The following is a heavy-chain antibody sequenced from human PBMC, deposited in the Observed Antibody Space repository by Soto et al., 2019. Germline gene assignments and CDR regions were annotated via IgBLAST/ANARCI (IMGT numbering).Heavy chain of an antibody. D-gene: IGHD2-15*01. J-gene: IGHJ4*02. CDR1: GFTFSSYG. V-gene: IGHV3-33*01. CDR3: ARDLHRYCSGGSCYPFDY. CDR2: IWYDGSNK. Sequence: GGSLRLSCAASGFTFSSYGMHWVRQAPGKGLEWVAVIWYDGSNKYYADSVKGRFTISRDNSKNTLYLQMNSLRAEDTAVYYCARDLHRYCSGGSCYPFDYWGQGTLVTVSS.